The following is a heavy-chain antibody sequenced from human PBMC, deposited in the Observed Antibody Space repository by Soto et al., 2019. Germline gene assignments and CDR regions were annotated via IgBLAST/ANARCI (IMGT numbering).Heavy chain of an antibody. CDR1: GYTFTSYY. D-gene: IGHD2-21*02. CDR2: IIPIFGTA. Sequence: EASVKVSCKASGYTFTSYYMHWVRQAPGQGLEWMGGIIPIFGTANYAQKFQGRVTITADESTSTAYMELSSLRSEDTAVYYCAKVGDGGNSGYYYYGMDVWGQGTTVTVSS. J-gene: IGHJ6*02. V-gene: IGHV1-69*13. CDR3: AKVGDGGNSGYYYYGMDV.